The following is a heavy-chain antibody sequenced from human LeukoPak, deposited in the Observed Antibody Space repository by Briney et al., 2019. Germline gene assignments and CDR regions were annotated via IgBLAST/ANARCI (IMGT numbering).Heavy chain of an antibody. D-gene: IGHD2-2*01. CDR2: INPNIGGP. V-gene: IGHV1-2*02. CDR1: GYTFTGHY. CDR3: ARTKGYCTSTSCPGGMDV. J-gene: IGHJ6*02. Sequence: GASVKVSCKASGYTFTGHYMHWVRLAPGQGLEWMGWINPNIGGPNYAQKFQGRVIMTRDTSISTAYMELRRLTSDDTAVYYCARTKGYCTSTSCPGGMDVWGQGTTATVSS.